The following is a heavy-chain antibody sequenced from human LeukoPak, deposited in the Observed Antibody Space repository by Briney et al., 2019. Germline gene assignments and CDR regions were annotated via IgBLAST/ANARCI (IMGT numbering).Heavy chain of an antibody. D-gene: IGHD3-10*01. J-gene: IGHJ6*02. CDR1: GDSFDNYY. Sequence: SETLSLTCTVSGDSFDNYYGTWIRQPPGKGLEWIGYSGSSKYNPSLKSRVTISTDTSKRHFSLMLSSVTAADTAVYYCARTRRHYYGSGKNVTPWPAGLDVWGQGTTITVS. CDR3: ARTRRHYYGSGKNVTPWPAGLDV. V-gene: IGHV4-59*01. CDR2: SGSS.